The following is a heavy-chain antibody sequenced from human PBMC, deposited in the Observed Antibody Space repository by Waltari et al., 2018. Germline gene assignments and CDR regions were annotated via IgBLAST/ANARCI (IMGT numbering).Heavy chain of an antibody. V-gene: IGHV4-59*01. CDR3: ASEGQQLVL. D-gene: IGHD6-13*01. CDR2: SYYSGST. J-gene: IGHJ4*02. Sequence: QVQLQESGPGLVKPSETLSLTCTVSGGSISRYYWSWIRQPPGKGLEWIGYSYYSGSTNYNPSLKSRVTISVDTSKNQFSLKLSSVTAADTAVYYCASEGQQLVLWGQGTLVTVSS. CDR1: GGSISRYY.